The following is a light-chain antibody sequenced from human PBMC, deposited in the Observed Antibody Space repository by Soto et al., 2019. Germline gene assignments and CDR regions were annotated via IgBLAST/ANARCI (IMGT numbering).Light chain of an antibody. J-gene: IGKJ1*01. CDR2: DAS. CDR1: QSVSRN. CDR3: QQYKDWPRT. V-gene: IGKV3-15*01. Sequence: EIVMTQSPVTLSVSPGEGATLSCRASQSVSRNLAWYQQDPGQAPRLLIYDASVRATGITVRFSGSGSGTDFTLTISSLQSEDFAIYFCQQYKDWPRTFGQGTKVEIK.